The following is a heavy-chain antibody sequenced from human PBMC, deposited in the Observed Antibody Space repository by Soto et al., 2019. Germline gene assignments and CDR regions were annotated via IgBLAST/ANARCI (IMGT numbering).Heavy chain of an antibody. J-gene: IGHJ6*02. CDR3: ARDVRGSQLLWFGELSRYYYYYYGMDV. Sequence: GGSLRLSCAASGFTFSSYGMHWVRQAPGKGLEWVAVIWYDGSNKYYADSVKGRFTISRDNSKNTLYLQMNSLRAEDTAVYYCARDVRGSQLLWFGELSRYYYYYYGMDVWGQGTTVTVSS. CDR2: IWYDGSNK. D-gene: IGHD3-10*01. V-gene: IGHV3-33*01. CDR1: GFTFSSYG.